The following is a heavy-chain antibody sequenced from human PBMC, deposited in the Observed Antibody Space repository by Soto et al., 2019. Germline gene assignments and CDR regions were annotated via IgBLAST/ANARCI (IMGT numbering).Heavy chain of an antibody. CDR1: GDSVSRNSAG. CDR3: TGITWLRGMDV. J-gene: IGHJ6*04. CDR2: TYYKSKWNN. V-gene: IGHV6-1*01. D-gene: IGHD3-10*01. Sequence: SQTLSPTCAISGDSVSRNSAGCNWSRQSPSRGLEWLGRTYYKSKWNNDYALSVKSRITINPDTSKNQFSLHLYSVTPEDTAVYSGTGITWLRGMDVCGKGTTVSVSS.